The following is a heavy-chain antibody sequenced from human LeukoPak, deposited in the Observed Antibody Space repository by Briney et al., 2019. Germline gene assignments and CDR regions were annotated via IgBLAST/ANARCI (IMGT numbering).Heavy chain of an antibody. CDR3: ASSGGYYSFDY. Sequence: PSETLSLTCTVSGGSISSSSYYWGWIRQPPGKGLEWIGSIYYSGSTYYNPSLKSRVTISVDTSKNQFSLKLSSVTAADTAVYYCASSGGYYSFDYWGQGTLVTVSS. CDR2: IYYSGST. J-gene: IGHJ4*02. CDR1: GGSISSSSYY. V-gene: IGHV4-39*01. D-gene: IGHD3-10*01.